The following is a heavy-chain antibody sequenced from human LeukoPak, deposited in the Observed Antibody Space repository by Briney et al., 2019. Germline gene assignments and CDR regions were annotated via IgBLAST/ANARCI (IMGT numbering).Heavy chain of an antibody. CDR2: IYPDDSDT. V-gene: IGHV5-51*01. J-gene: IGHJ4*02. D-gene: IGHD1-7*01. Sequence: PGESLKISCKGSGYSFSTYWIGWVRQMPGKGLEWMGIIYPDDSDTRYRPSFQGQVTISVDKSIKTAYLQWSSVRASDTATYYCARPALRDSAGTTSFDYWGQGTLVTVSS. CDR1: GYSFSTYW. CDR3: ARPALRDSAGTTSFDY.